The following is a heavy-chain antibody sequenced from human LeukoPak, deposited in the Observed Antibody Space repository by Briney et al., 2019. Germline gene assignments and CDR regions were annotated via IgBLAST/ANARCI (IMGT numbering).Heavy chain of an antibody. V-gene: IGHV4-4*07. D-gene: IGHD2-2*01. CDR3: AREVVPAVFDY. J-gene: IGHJ4*02. CDR1: GGSISSYY. CDR2: IYTSGST. Sequence: PSETLSLTCTVSGGSISSYYWSWIRQPAGKGLEWIGRIYTSGSTNYNPSLKSRVTISVDKSKSQFSLKLSSVTAADTAVYYCAREVVPAVFDYWGQGTLVTVSS.